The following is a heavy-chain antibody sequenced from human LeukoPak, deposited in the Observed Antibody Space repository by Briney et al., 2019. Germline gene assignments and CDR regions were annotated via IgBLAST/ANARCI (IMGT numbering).Heavy chain of an antibody. CDR1: GFTFSSYA. D-gene: IGHD1-26*01. Sequence: GGSLRLSCAASGFTFSSYAMSWVRQAPGKGLEWVSAISGSGGSTYYADFVKGRFTISRDNSKNTLYLQMNSLRAEDTAVYYCAKLTLVGSFNFDYWGQGTLVTVSS. V-gene: IGHV3-23*01. CDR2: ISGSGGST. CDR3: AKLTLVGSFNFDY. J-gene: IGHJ4*02.